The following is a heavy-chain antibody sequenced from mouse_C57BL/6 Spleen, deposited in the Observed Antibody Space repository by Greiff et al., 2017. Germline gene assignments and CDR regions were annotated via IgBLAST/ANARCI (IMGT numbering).Heavy chain of an antibody. D-gene: IGHD1-1*01. CDR2: IDPANGNT. CDR1: GFNIKNTY. CDR3: ARDYYGSSYWYFDV. J-gene: IGHJ1*03. V-gene: IGHV14-3*01. Sequence: VQLQQPVAELVRPGASVMLSCTASGFNIKNTYMHWVKQRPEQGLEWIGRIDPANGNTKYAPKFQGKATITADTSSNTAYLQLSSLTSEDAAIYYCARDYYGSSYWYFDVWGTGTTVTVSS.